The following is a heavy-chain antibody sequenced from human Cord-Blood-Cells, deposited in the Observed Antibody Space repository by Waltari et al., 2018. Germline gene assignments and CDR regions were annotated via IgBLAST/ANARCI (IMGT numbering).Heavy chain of an antibody. CDR3: ARGLGGYSYGYFDY. Sequence: QVQLQQWGAGLLKPSETLSLTCAVYGGSFSGYYCSWIRQPPGKGLEWIGEINHSGSTSYNPCHKRRVTISVDTSRNQFSLKLSSVTAADTAVYYCARGLGGYSYGYFDYWGQGTLVTVSS. D-gene: IGHD5-18*01. CDR1: GGSFSGYY. CDR2: INHSGST. V-gene: IGHV4-34*01. J-gene: IGHJ4*02.